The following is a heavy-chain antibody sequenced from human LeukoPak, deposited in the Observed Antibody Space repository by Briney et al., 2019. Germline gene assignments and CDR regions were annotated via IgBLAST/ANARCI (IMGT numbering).Heavy chain of an antibody. CDR3: ARDHAVFGVVIMSY. V-gene: IGHV3-21*01. CDR1: GFTFSSYS. CDR2: ISSSSSYI. Sequence: GGSLRLSCAASGFTFSSYSMNWVRQAPGKGLEWVSSISSSSSYIYYADSVKGRFTISRDNAKNSLYLQMNSLRAEDTAVYYCARDHAVFGVVIMSYWGQGTLVTVSS. J-gene: IGHJ4*02. D-gene: IGHD3-3*01.